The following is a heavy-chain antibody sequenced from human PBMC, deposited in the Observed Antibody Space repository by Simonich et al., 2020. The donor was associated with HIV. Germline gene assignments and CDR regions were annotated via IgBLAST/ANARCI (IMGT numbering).Heavy chain of an antibody. V-gene: IGHV1-2*06. CDR2: INPNIGDT. CDR3: ASGMMGFDY. J-gene: IGHJ4*02. Sequence: QVQLVQSGAEVKKPGASVKVSCKASGYRFTGYYMHWVRQAPGQGLEGRGRINPNIGDTNDAQKFQGRVTMTRDTSISTAYMERSGLRSDDTAVYYCASGMMGFDYWGQGTLVTVSS. D-gene: IGHD3-16*01. CDR1: GYRFTGYY.